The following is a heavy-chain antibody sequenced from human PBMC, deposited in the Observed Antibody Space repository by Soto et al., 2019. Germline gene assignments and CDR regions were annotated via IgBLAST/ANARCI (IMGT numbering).Heavy chain of an antibody. V-gene: IGHV1-8*01. Sequence: ASVKRSCKASGYTFTSYDINWVRQATGQGLEWMGWMNPNSGNTGYAQKFQGRVTMTRNTSISTAYIELSSLRSEDPAVYYCARPLYRANFAYWGKGTLVPVSP. CDR2: MNPNSGNT. CDR1: GYTFTSYD. J-gene: IGHJ4*02. CDR3: ARPLYRANFAY.